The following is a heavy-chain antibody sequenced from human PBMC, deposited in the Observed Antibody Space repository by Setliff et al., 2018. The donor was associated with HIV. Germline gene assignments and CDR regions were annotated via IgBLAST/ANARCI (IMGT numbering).Heavy chain of an antibody. Sequence: SETLSLTCIVSGGSISSYYWSWIRQPPGKGLEWIGYIYYSGSTNYNPSLKGRVTISLDSSKNQFSLKLNSVTAADTAIYYCARGNPDYDILTGFWSHSFDYWGRGTLVTVS. CDR1: GGSISSYY. CDR2: IYYSGST. D-gene: IGHD3-9*01. J-gene: IGHJ4*02. V-gene: IGHV4-59*01. CDR3: ARGNPDYDILTGFWSHSFDY.